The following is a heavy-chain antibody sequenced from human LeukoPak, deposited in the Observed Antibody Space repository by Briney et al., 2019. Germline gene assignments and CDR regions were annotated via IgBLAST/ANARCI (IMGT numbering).Heavy chain of an antibody. D-gene: IGHD2-2*01. J-gene: IGHJ5*02. Sequence: GGSLRLSCAASGFTFSTFWMSWVRQAPGKGLECVANIKEDGSGKYYVDSVKGRFSISRDNAKNSLYLQINSLRAEDTAVYYCAREKYCSSTNCYPLFDPWGQGTLVTVSS. V-gene: IGHV3-7*01. CDR1: GFTFSTFW. CDR3: AREKYCSSTNCYPLFDP. CDR2: IKEDGSGK.